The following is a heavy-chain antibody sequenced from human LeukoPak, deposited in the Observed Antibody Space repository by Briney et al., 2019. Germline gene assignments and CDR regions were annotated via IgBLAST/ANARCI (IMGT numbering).Heavy chain of an antibody. Sequence: PSETLSLTCAVYGGSFSGYCWSWIRQPPGKGLEWIGYIYYSGSTNYNPSLKSRVTISVDTSKNQCSLKLSSVTAADTAVYYCASLTLSDSAFDIWGQGTMVTVSS. V-gene: IGHV4-59*08. CDR1: GGSFSGYC. CDR3: ASLTLSDSAFDI. CDR2: IYYSGST. J-gene: IGHJ3*02. D-gene: IGHD3-16*02.